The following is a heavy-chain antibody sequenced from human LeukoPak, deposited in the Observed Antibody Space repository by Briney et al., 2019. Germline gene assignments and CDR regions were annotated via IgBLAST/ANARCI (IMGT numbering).Heavy chain of an antibody. CDR1: GYTFTGYY. CDR3: ARGDYYYDSSYLDY. Sequence: ASVKVSCKASGYTFTGYYMHWVLQAPGQGLEWMGWINPNSGGTNYAQKVQGRVTMTRDTSISTAYMELSRLRSDDTAVYYCARGDYYYDSSYLDYWGQGTLVTVSS. CDR2: INPNSGGT. J-gene: IGHJ4*02. V-gene: IGHV1-2*02. D-gene: IGHD3-22*01.